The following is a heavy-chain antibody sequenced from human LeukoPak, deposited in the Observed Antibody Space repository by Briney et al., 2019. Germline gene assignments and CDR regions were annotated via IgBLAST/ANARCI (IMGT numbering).Heavy chain of an antibody. CDR2: IYYSGST. CDR1: GGSISSNSYY. D-gene: IGHD3-10*01. V-gene: IGHV4-39*01. Sequence: PSETLSLTCAVSGGSISSNSYYWGWIRQPPGKGLEWIGSIYYSGSTYYNPSLKSRVTISVDTSKNQFSLKLSSVTAADTAVYYCARTRYYYNSRSYGAPYYFDYWDQGTLVTVSS. CDR3: ARTRYYYNSRSYGAPYYFDY. J-gene: IGHJ4*02.